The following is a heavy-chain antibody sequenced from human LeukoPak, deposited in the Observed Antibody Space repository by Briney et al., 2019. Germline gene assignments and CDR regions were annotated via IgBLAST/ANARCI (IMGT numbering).Heavy chain of an antibody. CDR2: IYYSGST. D-gene: IGHD5-12*01. J-gene: IGHJ5*02. Sequence: SETLSLTCTVSGGSISSGGYYWSWIRQHPGKGPEWIGYIYYSGSTYYNPSLKSRVTISVDTSKNQFSLKLSSVTAADTAVYYCARDGSPFRGGYSGYDLSWFDHWGQGTLVTVSS. CDR1: GGSISSGGYY. CDR3: ARDGSPFRGGYSGYDLSWFDH. V-gene: IGHV4-31*03.